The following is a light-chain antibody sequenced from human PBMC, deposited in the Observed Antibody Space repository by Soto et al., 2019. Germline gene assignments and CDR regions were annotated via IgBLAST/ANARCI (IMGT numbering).Light chain of an antibody. CDR3: MQGTDWPPRT. CDR1: QSLLYSDGNTY. CDR2: KVS. Sequence: DVVMTQSPLSLPVTLGQPASISCRSSQSLLYSDGNTYLSWFQQRPGQSPRRLIYKVSIRDSGVPDRFSGSGSGTDFTLKITRVEAEDVGVYDCMQGTDWPPRTFGQGTKVEIK. J-gene: IGKJ1*01. V-gene: IGKV2-30*01.